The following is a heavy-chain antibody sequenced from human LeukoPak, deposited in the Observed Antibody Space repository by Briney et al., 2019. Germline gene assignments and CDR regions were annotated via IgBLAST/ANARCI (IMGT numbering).Heavy chain of an antibody. J-gene: IGHJ4*02. D-gene: IGHD7-27*01. CDR3: ADRWGNRYFDH. CDR1: GFTFSSYA. Sequence: GGSLRLSCAASGFTFSSYAMTWVRQAPGKGLEWVSGISGSGSSTYYADSVKGRFTLSRDNSKNTLYLQMNSLRAEDTAVYYCADRWGNRYFDHWGQGTLVTVSS. CDR2: ISGSGSST. V-gene: IGHV3-23*01.